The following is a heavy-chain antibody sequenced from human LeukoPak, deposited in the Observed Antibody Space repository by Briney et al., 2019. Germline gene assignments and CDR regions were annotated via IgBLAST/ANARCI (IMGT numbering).Heavy chain of an antibody. CDR3: ATGGYSYGPYDAFDI. V-gene: IGHV3-30-3*01. J-gene: IGHJ3*02. CDR1: GFTFSSYA. Sequence: GGSLRLSCAASGFTFSSYAMHWVRQAPGKGLEWVAVISYDGSNKYYADSVKGRFTISRDNSKNTLYLQMNSLRAEDTAVYYCATGGYSYGPYDAFDIWGQGTMVTVSS. CDR2: ISYDGSNK. D-gene: IGHD5-18*01.